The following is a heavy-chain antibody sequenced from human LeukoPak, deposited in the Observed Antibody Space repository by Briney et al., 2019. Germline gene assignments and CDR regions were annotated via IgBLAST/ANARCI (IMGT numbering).Heavy chain of an antibody. CDR2: ISASNGNT. Sequence: ASVKVSCKASGYTFTSYGISWVRQAPGQGLEWMGWISASNGNTNYAQKLQGRVTMTTDTSTSTAYMELRRLRSDDTAVYYCARGADYYGSGSRDYGMDVWGKGTTVTVSS. V-gene: IGHV1-18*04. D-gene: IGHD3-10*01. CDR3: ARGADYYGSGSRDYGMDV. CDR1: GYTFTSYG. J-gene: IGHJ6*04.